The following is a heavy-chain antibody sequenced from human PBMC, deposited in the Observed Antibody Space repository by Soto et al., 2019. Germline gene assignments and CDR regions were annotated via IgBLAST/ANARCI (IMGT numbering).Heavy chain of an antibody. Sequence: QVQLVQSGAEVKKPGASVKVSCKASGYTFTTYGISWVRQAPGQGLEWMGWISANSGNTEYAQKFQGRVTMTTDTSAITAYMELRSLKADDTAGYYCARAYCRGGSCYLDYWGQGTLVTVSS. D-gene: IGHD2-15*01. CDR2: ISANSGNT. CDR1: GYTFTTYG. V-gene: IGHV1-18*01. J-gene: IGHJ4*02. CDR3: ARAYCRGGSCYLDY.